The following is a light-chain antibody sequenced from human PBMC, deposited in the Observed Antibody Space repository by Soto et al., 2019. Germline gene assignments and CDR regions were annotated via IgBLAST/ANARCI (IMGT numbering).Light chain of an antibody. CDR2: AAS. J-gene: IGKJ4*01. CDR1: QSISSR. Sequence: DIQMTQSPSSVSASVGDRVTITCRASQSISSRLAWYQEKPGKAPNLLIYAASNLQSGVPSRFSGSGSETELTHNIGNQQPEDFASYYCQQANSFPLTVGGGKKGEMK. V-gene: IGKV1-12*01. CDR3: QQANSFPLT.